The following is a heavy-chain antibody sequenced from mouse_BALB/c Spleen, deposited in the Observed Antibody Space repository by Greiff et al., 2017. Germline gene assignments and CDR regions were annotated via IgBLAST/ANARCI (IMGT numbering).Heavy chain of an antibody. CDR1: GYTFTDYA. V-gene: IGHV1S137*01. CDR3: ARTKLGYYFDY. J-gene: IGHJ2*01. CDR2: ISTYYGDA. Sequence: VKLQESGAELVRPGVSVKISCKGSGYTFTDYAMHWVKQSHAKSLEWIGVISTYYGDASYNQKFKGKATMTVDKSSSTAYMELARLTSEDSAIYYCARTKLGYYFDYWGQGTTLTVSS.